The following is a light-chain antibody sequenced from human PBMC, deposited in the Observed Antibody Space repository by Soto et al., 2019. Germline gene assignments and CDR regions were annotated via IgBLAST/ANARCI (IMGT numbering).Light chain of an antibody. CDR3: SSYTSSSTLYV. J-gene: IGLJ1*01. CDR1: SSDVGGYNY. Sequence: QSALTQPASVSGSPGQSITISCTGTSSDVGGYNYVSWYQQRPGKAPKLMIYDVSNRPSGVSNRFSGSKSGNTASLTISGXXXXXXXXXXCSSYTSSSTLYVFGTGTKVTVL. CDR2: DVS. V-gene: IGLV2-14*01.